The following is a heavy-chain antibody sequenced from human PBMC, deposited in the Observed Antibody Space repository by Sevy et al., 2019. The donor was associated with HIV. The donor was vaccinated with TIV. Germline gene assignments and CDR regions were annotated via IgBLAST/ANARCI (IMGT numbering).Heavy chain of an antibody. V-gene: IGHV3-11*01. CDR2: ISSRGSTI. J-gene: IGHJ4*02. Sequence: GGSLRLSCAASEFTFSDYYISWIRQAPGKGLEWVTYISSRGSTIYYADPVRGRFTISRDNAKNPLYLQMNSLRAEDTAVYYCARVRYTYGSYYFDYWGQGTLVTVSS. CDR1: EFTFSDYY. CDR3: ARVRYTYGSYYFDY. D-gene: IGHD5-18*01.